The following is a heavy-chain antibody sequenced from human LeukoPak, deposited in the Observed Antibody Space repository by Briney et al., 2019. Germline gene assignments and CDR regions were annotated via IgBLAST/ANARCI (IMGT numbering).Heavy chain of an antibody. D-gene: IGHD5-18*01. CDR2: INHSGST. V-gene: IGHV4-34*01. J-gene: IGHJ4*02. CDR3: ARGVPGIQIWLRKGRFDY. Sequence: SETLSLTCAVYGGSFSGYYWSWIRRPPGKGLEWIGEINHSGSTNYNPSLKSRVTTSVDTSKNQFSLKLSSVTAADTAVYYCARGVPGIQIWLRKGRFDYWGQGTLVTVSS. CDR1: GGSFSGYY.